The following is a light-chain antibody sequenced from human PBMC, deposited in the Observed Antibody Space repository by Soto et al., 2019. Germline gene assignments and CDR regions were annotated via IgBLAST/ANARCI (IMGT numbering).Light chain of an antibody. CDR1: SSNIGSNT. Sequence: QSVLTQPPSASGTPGQRVTISCSGSSSNIGSNTVNWYQQVPGTAPKLLIYGNNQRPSGVPDRFSGSKSGTSASLAISGLQSEDEADYFCAAWDDSLNGDVFGTGTKVTVL. CDR3: AAWDDSLNGDV. V-gene: IGLV1-44*01. CDR2: GNN. J-gene: IGLJ1*01.